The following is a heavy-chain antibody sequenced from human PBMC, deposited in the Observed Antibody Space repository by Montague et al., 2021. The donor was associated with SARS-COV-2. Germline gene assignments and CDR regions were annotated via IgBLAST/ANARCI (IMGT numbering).Heavy chain of an antibody. CDR1: DGSINNYY. J-gene: IGHJ6*02. CDR2: IYYSGST. Sequence: SETLSLTCTVSDGSINNYYWSWIRQPPGKGLEWIGDIYYSGSTDCNPPLKSRVTISVDTSKNQFSLKLSSVTAADTAVYHCARGGGHSADYYYGMDVWGQGTTVTVSS. CDR3: ARGGGHSADYYYGMDV. V-gene: IGHV4-59*01. D-gene: IGHD2-21*01.